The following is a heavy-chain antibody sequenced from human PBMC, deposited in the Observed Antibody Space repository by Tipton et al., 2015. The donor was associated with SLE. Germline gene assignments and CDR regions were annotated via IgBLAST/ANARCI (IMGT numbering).Heavy chain of an antibody. CDR3: ARGKSTLDAFDV. J-gene: IGHJ3*01. CDR1: GFTFDDYT. Sequence: SLRLSCAASGFTFDDYTLHWVRQAPGKGLEWVSLITWDGGSSYFADSVKGRFTISRDNAKNSLYLQMNSLRAEDTAVYYCARGKSTLDAFDVWGQGTMVTVSS. V-gene: IGHV3-43*01. CDR2: ITWDGGSS.